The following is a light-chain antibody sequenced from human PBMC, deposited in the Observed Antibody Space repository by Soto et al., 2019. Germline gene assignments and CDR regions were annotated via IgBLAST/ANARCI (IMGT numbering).Light chain of an antibody. J-gene: IGLJ2*01. Sequence: QTVVTQEPSLTVSPGGTVTLTCASSTGAVTSGYYPNWFQQKPGQAPRVLIYSTSNKHSWTPSRFSGSLLGGKAALTLSGVQAEDEAEYYCLLYYGGARVFGGGTKVTVL. CDR3: LLYYGGARV. CDR2: STS. V-gene: IGLV7-43*01. CDR1: TGAVTSGYY.